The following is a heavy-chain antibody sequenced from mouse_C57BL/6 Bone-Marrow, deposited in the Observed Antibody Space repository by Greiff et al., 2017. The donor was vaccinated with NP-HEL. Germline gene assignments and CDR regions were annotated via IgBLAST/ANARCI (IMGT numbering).Heavy chain of an antibody. V-gene: IGHV5-15*01. CDR1: GFTFSDYG. CDR3: ARRGAMDY. CDR2: ISNLAYSI. J-gene: IGHJ4*01. Sequence: EVKLVESGGGLVQPGGSLKLSCAASGFTFSDYGMAWVRQAPRKGPEWVAFISNLAYSIYYADTVTGRFTISRENAKNTLYLKMSSLRSEDTAMYYCARRGAMDYWGQGTSVTVSS.